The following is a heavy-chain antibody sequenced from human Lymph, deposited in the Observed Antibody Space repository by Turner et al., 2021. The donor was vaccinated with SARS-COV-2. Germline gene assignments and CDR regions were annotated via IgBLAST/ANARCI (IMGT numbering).Heavy chain of an antibody. CDR2: ISYDVGHK. CDR3: AWALYYYYGMDV. J-gene: IGHJ6*02. V-gene: IGHV3-30*03. CDR1: GYTFISYG. Sequence: QVELVDAGGGGVHPGRALAAAWSPQGYTFISYGMHWVGQAPGKGLEWVAVISYDVGHKSYADSLKGRLTISRDNSKNTLYLQMISLRAEDTAVYYCAWALYYYYGMDVWGQGTTVTVSS.